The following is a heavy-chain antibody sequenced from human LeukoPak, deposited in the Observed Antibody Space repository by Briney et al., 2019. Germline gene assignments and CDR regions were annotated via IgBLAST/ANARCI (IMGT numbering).Heavy chain of an antibody. CDR1: GFTFSDYY. CDR2: ISSSGSTI. Sequence: GSLRLSCAASGFTFSDYYMSWIRQAPGKGLGGVSYISSSGSTIYYADSVKGRFTISRDNAKNSLYLQMNSLRAEDTAVYYCARDHSPYYYDSSGYYLDYWGQGTLVTVSS. CDR3: ARDHSPYYYDSSGYYLDY. J-gene: IGHJ4*02. V-gene: IGHV3-11*01. D-gene: IGHD3-22*01.